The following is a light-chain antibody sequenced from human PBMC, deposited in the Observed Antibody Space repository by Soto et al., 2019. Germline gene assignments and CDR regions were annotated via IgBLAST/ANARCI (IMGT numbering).Light chain of an antibody. CDR1: QSVSSN. V-gene: IGKV3-20*01. Sequence: EIVFTQSPGTLSLSPGERVTLSCRASQSVSSNLAWYQQKPGQAPRLLIYGASTRATGIPDRFSGSGSGTDFTLTISRLEPEDSAVYYCQQYGSSPTWTFGQGTKVDIK. CDR3: QQYGSSPTWT. J-gene: IGKJ1*01. CDR2: GAS.